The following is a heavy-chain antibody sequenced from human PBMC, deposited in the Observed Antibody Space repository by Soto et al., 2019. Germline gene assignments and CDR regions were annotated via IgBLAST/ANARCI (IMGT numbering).Heavy chain of an antibody. CDR3: AKDVSPYSGYDLDFDY. CDR2: ISGSGGST. D-gene: IGHD5-12*01. V-gene: IGHV3-23*01. J-gene: IGHJ4*02. Sequence: EVQPLESGGGLVQPGGSLRLSCAASGFTFSSYAMSWVRQAPGKGLEWVSAISGSGGSTYYADSVKGRFTISRDNSKNTLYLQMNSLRAEDTAVYYCAKDVSPYSGYDLDFDYWGQGTLVTFSS. CDR1: GFTFSSYA.